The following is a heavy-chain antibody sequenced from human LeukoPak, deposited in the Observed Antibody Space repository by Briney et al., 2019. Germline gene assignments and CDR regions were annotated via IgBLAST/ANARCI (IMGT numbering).Heavy chain of an antibody. CDR1: GFTFDDYA. V-gene: IGHV3-9*01. J-gene: IGHJ4*02. CDR2: ISWNSGSI. CDR3: AKDGDFWSGYVTPYYFDY. D-gene: IGHD3-3*01. Sequence: PGGSLRLSCAASGFTFDDYAMHWVRQAPGKGLEWVSGISWNSGSIGYADSVKGRFTISRDNAKNSLYLQMNSLRAEDTALYYCAKDGDFWSGYVTPYYFDYWGRGTLVTVSS.